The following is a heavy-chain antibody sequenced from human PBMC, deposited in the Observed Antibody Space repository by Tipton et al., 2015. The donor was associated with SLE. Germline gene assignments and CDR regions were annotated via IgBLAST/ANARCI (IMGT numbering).Heavy chain of an antibody. Sequence: SLRLSCAASGFTFSSYGMHWARQTPVKGLEWVAFIRYDGSETYYADSVKGRYTISRDNSQNTLYLQMSSLRSEDTAIYYCAKDQWDCSGNRCPQYYYVMDVWGQGTAVSVSS. V-gene: IGHV3-30*02. CDR1: GFTFSSYG. J-gene: IGHJ6*02. CDR2: IRYDGSET. CDR3: AKDQWDCSGNRCPQYYYVMDV. D-gene: IGHD2-15*01.